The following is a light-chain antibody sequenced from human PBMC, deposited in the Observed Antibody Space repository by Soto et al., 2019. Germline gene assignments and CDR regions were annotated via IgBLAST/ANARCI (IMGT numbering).Light chain of an antibody. Sequence: DIVMTQTPLSLSVTPGQSASISCKSSDGLLHSDGKTYLCWFLQRPGQPPQLLIYEASKRLSGVPDRFTGSGSETDFTLKISRVEAEDVGVYFCMQSISHPNTFGQGTKLEIK. V-gene: IGKV2D-29*01. CDR2: EAS. CDR3: MQSISHPNT. J-gene: IGKJ2*01. CDR1: DGLLHSDGKTY.